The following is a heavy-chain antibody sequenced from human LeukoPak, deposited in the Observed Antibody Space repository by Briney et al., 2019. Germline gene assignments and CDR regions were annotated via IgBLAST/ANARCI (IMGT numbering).Heavy chain of an antibody. V-gene: IGHV3-23*01. Sequence: GGSLRLSCAVSGITLSNYGMSWVRQAPGKGLEWVAGISGSGGGTNYADSVKGRFTISRDNAKNILYLQMNNLRAEDTAVYFCAKRGVVTRVILVGFHKEAYYFDSWGQGALVTVSS. J-gene: IGHJ4*02. CDR3: AKRGVVTRVILVGFHKEAYYFDS. D-gene: IGHD3-22*01. CDR2: ISGSGGGT. CDR1: GITLSNYG.